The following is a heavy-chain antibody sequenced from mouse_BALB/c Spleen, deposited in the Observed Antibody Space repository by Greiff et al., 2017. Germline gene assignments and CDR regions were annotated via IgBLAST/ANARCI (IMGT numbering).Heavy chain of an antibody. V-gene: IGHV1-18*01. CDR1: GYTFTAYT. CDR2: INPNNGGT. D-gene: IGHD1-1*01. J-gene: IGHJ4*01. Sequence: EVQLHRSGPGLVRPGPSVRIPCKVSGYTFTAYTWAGGRQSHGKGLEWIGDINPNNGGTTYNQKVKGKATLTVDKSSSTAYMELRSLTSEDTAVYYCARKGYYGSYAMDYWGQGTSVTVSS. CDR3: ARKGYYGSYAMDY.